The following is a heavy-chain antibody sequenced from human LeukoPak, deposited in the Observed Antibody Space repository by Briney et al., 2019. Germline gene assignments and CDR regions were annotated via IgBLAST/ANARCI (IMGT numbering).Heavy chain of an antibody. J-gene: IGHJ6*03. Sequence: PGGSLRLSCAASGFTFSSYAMSWVRQAPGKGLEWVSAISGSGGSTYYADSVKGRFTISRDNSKTTLYLQMNSLRAEDTAVYYCAKDTVPAAMYYYYMDVWGKGTTVTVSS. CDR1: GFTFSSYA. D-gene: IGHD2-2*01. V-gene: IGHV3-23*01. CDR2: ISGSGGST. CDR3: AKDTVPAAMYYYYMDV.